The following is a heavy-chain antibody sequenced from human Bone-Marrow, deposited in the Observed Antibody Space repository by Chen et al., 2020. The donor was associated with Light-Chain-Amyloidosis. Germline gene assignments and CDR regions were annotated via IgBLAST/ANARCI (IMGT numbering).Heavy chain of an antibody. V-gene: IGHV4-31*03. J-gene: IGHJ4*02. CDR1: GGSISSGSYY. CDR2: IYYSGST. Sequence: QVLLQQSGPGLVKPSQTLSLTCTVSGGSISSGSYYWSWIRQHPGKGLEWIGYIYYSGSTYYNPSLKSRVTISVDTSKNQFSLKLSSVTAADTAVYYCARVDFSAYYADYWGQGTLVTVSS. CDR3: ARVDFSAYYADY. D-gene: IGHD3-10*01.